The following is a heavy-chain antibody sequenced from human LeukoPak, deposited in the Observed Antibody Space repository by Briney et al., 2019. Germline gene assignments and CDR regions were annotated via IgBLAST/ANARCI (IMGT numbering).Heavy chain of an antibody. V-gene: IGHV2-5*02. CDR2: IFWDDDK. Sequence: FGPTLIKPTEPLTLTCTFSGFSLSTRGVGVGWIRQPPGKALEWLAFIFWDDDKRYSPSLKSRLTITKDTSRNQVVLTMTNLDPVDTATYYCAHRPHYSGSGSYSFQHWGQGTLVTVSS. J-gene: IGHJ1*01. CDR1: GFSLSTRGVG. CDR3: AHRPHYSGSGSYSFQH. D-gene: IGHD3-10*01.